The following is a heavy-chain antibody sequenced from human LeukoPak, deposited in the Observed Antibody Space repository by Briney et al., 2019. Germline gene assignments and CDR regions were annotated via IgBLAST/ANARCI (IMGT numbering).Heavy chain of an antibody. J-gene: IGHJ6*03. D-gene: IGHD2-2*01. CDR2: ISGNGGST. Sequence: GGSLRLSCAASGFTFNSYAMTWVRQAPGKGLEWVSSISGNGGSTYYSDSVKGRFTISRDNSKKTLYLQMNSLRAEETAAYYCAKDLRVIVVTYYMDVWGKGTTVTVSS. CDR1: GFTFNSYA. V-gene: IGHV3-23*01. CDR3: AKDLRVIVVTYYMDV.